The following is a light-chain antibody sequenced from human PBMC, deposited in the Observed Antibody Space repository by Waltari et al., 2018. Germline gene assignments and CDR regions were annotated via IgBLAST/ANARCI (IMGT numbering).Light chain of an antibody. CDR3: QKYESLPAT. J-gene: IGKJ1*01. CDR2: HAS. V-gene: IGKV3-20*01. CDR1: QSVGKY. Sequence: SCRASQSVGKYLAWYQQRPGQAPRLLLYHASIRATGIPDRFSGSGSGTDFSLTISILEPEDFAVYYCQKYESLPATFGQGTTVEIK.